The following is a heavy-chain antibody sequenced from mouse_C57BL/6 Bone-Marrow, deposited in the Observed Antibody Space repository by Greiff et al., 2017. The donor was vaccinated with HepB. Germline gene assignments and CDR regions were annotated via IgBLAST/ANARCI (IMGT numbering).Heavy chain of an antibody. D-gene: IGHD2-4*01. CDR2: IWSGGST. V-gene: IGHV2-2*01. CDR1: GFSLTSYG. J-gene: IGHJ3*01. Sequence: VQLQQSGPGLVQPSQSLSITCTVSGFSLTSYGVHWVRQSPGKGLEWLGVIWSGGSTDYNAAFISRLSISKDNSKSQVFFKMNSLQADDTAIYYWARNYDYDGAWFAYWGQGTLVTVSA. CDR3: ARNYDYDGAWFAY.